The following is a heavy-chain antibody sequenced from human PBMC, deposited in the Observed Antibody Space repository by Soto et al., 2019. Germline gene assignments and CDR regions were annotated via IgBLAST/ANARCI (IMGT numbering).Heavy chain of an antibody. CDR2: SSPRGDAI. D-gene: IGHD6-19*01. CDR3: AKGPHTNVGWPYYFES. V-gene: IGHV3-48*02. Sequence: GGSLRLSCVASGFSLANYPMNWVRQTPGEGLEWISYSSPRGDAIYYADSVEGRFTISRDNARNSLSLHMSSLRDEDSALYYCAKGPHTNVGWPYYFESWGQGVPVTVSS. CDR1: GFSLANYP. J-gene: IGHJ4*02.